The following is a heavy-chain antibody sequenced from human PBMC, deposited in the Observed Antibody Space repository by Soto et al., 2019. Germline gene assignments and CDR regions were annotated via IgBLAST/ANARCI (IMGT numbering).Heavy chain of an antibody. D-gene: IGHD6-19*01. CDR3: ARDRYSSGWYDLDY. CDR2: IWYDGSNK. CDR1: GFTFSSYG. Sequence: GGSLRLSCAASGFTFSSYGMHRVRQAPGKGLEWVAVIWYDGSNKYYADSVKGRFTISRDNSKNTLYLQMNSLRVEDTAVYYCARDRYSSGWYDLDYWGQGTLVTVSS. J-gene: IGHJ4*02. V-gene: IGHV3-33*01.